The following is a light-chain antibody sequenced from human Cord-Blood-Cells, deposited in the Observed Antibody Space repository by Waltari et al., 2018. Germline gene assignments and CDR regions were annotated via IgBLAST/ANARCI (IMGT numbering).Light chain of an antibody. J-gene: IGLJ3*02. Sequence: QSALTQPASVSGSPGQSITISCTGTSSDVGGYNYVSWYQQHPGKAPKLMIHDVSKRPSGVSTRFSGSKSGNTASLTISGLQAEDEADYYCSSYTSSSTFGGGTKLTVL. V-gene: IGLV2-14*01. CDR1: SSDVGGYNY. CDR3: SSYTSSST. CDR2: DVS.